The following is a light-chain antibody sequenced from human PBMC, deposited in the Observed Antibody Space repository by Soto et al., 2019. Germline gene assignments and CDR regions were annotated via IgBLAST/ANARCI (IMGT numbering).Light chain of an antibody. CDR1: QSVGSY. V-gene: IGKV1-39*01. J-gene: IGKJ1*01. Sequence: DIQMTQSPSSLSASVGDRVTITCRASQSVGSYLNWHQQKPGIAPKLLIYAASSLQSGVPSRFSGSGSGTDFTLTISSPQPEDFATYYCQQSYSTPWTFGQGTKVEIK. CDR2: AAS. CDR3: QQSYSTPWT.